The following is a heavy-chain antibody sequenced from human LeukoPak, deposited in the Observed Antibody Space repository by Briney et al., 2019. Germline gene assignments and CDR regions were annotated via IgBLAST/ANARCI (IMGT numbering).Heavy chain of an antibody. J-gene: IGHJ4*02. V-gene: IGHV4-34*01. CDR1: GGSFSGYY. CDR3: ARDRDASLGYCSSTSCYAFDY. Sequence: SETLSLTCAVYGGSFSGYYWSWIRQPPGKGLEWIGEINHSGSTNYNPSLKSRVTISVDTSKNQFSLKLSSVTAADTAVYYCARDRDASLGYCSSTSCYAFDYWGQGTLVTVSS. D-gene: IGHD2-2*01. CDR2: INHSGST.